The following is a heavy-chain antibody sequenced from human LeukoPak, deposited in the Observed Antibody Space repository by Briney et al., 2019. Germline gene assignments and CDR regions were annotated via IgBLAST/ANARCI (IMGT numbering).Heavy chain of an antibody. CDR2: ISYDGSNK. V-gene: IGHV3-30-3*01. Sequence: GSLRLSCAASGFTFSSYAMHWVRQAPGKGLERVAVISYDGSNKYYADSVKGRFTTSRDNSKNTLYLQMNSLRAEDTAVYYCAGDHGGVQQQLVHYWGQGTLVTVSS. CDR3: AGDHGGVQQQLVHY. D-gene: IGHD6-13*01. CDR1: GFTFSSYA. J-gene: IGHJ4*02.